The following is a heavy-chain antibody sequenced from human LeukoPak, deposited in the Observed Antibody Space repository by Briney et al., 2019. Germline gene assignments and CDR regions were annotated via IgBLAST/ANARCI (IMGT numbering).Heavy chain of an antibody. Sequence: GGSLRLSCVVSGFIVSGDYMSWVRQAPGKGLEWVSVMYSGGATYYADSVKGRFTISRDNSKNTLYLQMNSLRVEDTAVYYCARDMDYYDSSGYYTLDYWGQGTLVTVSS. D-gene: IGHD3-22*01. CDR2: MYSGGAT. V-gene: IGHV3-53*01. CDR1: GFIVSGDY. J-gene: IGHJ4*02. CDR3: ARDMDYYDSSGYYTLDY.